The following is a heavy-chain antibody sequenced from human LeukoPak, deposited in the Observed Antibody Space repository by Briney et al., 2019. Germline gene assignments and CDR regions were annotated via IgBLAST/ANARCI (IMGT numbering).Heavy chain of an antibody. D-gene: IGHD1-26*01. CDR2: ISTDGTYT. Sequence: GGSLRLSCAASGFTFSSYWMHWVRQAPGKGLVWVSRISTDGTYTEYADSVKGRFTISRDNAENSLYLEMNSLRVEDTAIYYCVRDRGSYRPIDYWGQGTLVTVSS. CDR3: VRDRGSYRPIDY. V-gene: IGHV3-74*03. CDR1: GFTFSSYW. J-gene: IGHJ4*02.